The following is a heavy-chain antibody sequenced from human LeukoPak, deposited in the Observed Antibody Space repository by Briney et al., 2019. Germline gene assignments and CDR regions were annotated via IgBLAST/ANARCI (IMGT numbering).Heavy chain of an antibody. D-gene: IGHD5-18*01. CDR3: AKGGVDTAMVFDY. CDR2: ISYDGSNK. J-gene: IGHJ4*02. V-gene: IGHV3-30*18. CDR1: GFTFSSYG. Sequence: PGRSLRLSCAASGFTFSSYGMHWVRQAPGKGLEWVAVISYDGSNKYYADSVKGRFTISRDNSKNTLYLQMNSLRAEDTAVYYCAKGGVDTAMVFDYWGQGTLVTVSS.